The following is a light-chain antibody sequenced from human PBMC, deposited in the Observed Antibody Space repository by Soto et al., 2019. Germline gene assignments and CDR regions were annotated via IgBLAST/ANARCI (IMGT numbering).Light chain of an antibody. CDR3: QQDYNLPFA. J-gene: IGKJ5*01. V-gene: IGKV3D-7*01. Sequence: EVVMPRSSGTLSFSPAETVTRSGRASRTIDSNYLSWYQQKPGQAPRLLISGASTRATGIPARFSGSGSGTNFTPTLRSLQAEDFAVYYCQQDYNLPFAFGQGTRLEIK. CDR2: GAS. CDR1: RTIDSNY.